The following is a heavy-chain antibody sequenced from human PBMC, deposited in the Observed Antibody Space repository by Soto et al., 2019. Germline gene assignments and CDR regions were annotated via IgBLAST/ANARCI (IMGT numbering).Heavy chain of an antibody. CDR2: ISDDGSNK. CDR3: AKERYGQLWLEDYGLDV. J-gene: IGHJ6*02. CDR1: GFTSSSYG. V-gene: IGHV3-30*18. Sequence: QVQLVESGGGVVQSGRSLRLSCAASGFTSSSYGIQWVRQAPGKGLEWVALISDDGSNKYYADSVKGRFTTSRDNSKNTLYLQMNSLRPEDTAVYYCAKERYGQLWLEDYGLDVWGQGTTVTVSS. D-gene: IGHD3-10*01.